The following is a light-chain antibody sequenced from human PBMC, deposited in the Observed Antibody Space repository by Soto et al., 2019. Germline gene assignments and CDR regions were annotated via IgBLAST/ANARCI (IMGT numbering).Light chain of an antibody. J-gene: IGKJ4*01. V-gene: IGKV3-11*01. CDR1: QSVNNY. CDR2: DAS. CDR3: QQRGNWPWLT. Sequence: EIVLKQSPGTLSLSPGERATLSCRASQSVNNYLAWYQQKPGQAPRPLIYDASNRATGIPARFSGSGSGTDVTLTISSLEPEDSAVYYCQQRGNWPWLTFGGGTRVEIK.